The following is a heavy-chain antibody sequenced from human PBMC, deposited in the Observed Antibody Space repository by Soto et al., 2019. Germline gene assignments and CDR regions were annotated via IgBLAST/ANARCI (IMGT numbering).Heavy chain of an antibody. Sequence: SVKVSCKASGFTFTSSAVQWVRQARGQRLEWIGWIVVGSGNTNYAQKFQERVTITRDMSTSTAYMELSSLRSEDTAVYYCAADQRIYGGGLDPWGQGTLVTVSS. D-gene: IGHD4-17*01. CDR3: AADQRIYGGGLDP. V-gene: IGHV1-58*01. CDR1: GFTFTSSA. J-gene: IGHJ5*02. CDR2: IVVGSGNT.